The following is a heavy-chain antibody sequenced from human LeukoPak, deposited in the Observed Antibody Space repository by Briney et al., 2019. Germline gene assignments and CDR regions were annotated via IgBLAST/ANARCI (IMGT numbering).Heavy chain of an antibody. CDR1: GYTFTSYD. CDR3: ARGPPNWGYDY. J-gene: IGHJ4*02. CDR2: MSPNSGDT. D-gene: IGHD7-27*01. V-gene: IGHV1-8*01. Sequence: ASVKVSCKASGYTFTSYDFNWVRQATGQRPEWMGWMSPNSGDTGYAQKFQDRVIMTRNTSISTAYMELSSLRSDDTAVYYCARGPPNWGYDYWGPGTLVTVSS.